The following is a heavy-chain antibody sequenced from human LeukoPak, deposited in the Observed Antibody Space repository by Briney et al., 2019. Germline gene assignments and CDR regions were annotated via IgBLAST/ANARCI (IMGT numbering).Heavy chain of an antibody. CDR3: AVDGSGCYSWFDP. J-gene: IGHJ5*02. Sequence: SETPSLTCTVSGYSISSGYYWGWIRQPPGKGLEWIGSIYHSGSTYYSPSLKSRVTISVDTSKNQFSLKLSSVTAADTAVYYCAVDGSGCYSWFDPWGQGTLVTVSS. CDR2: IYHSGST. CDR1: GYSISSGYY. D-gene: IGHD3-10*01. V-gene: IGHV4-38-2*02.